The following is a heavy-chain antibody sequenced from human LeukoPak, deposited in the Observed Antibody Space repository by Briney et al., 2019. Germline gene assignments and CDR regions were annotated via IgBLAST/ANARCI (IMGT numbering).Heavy chain of an antibody. CDR1: GGSFSDFY. D-gene: IGHD3-22*01. Sequence: PSETLSLTCAVSGGSFSDFYWTWIRQPPGKGLEWIGEITHSGGSNYNPSLKSRVTMSVDTSKNQFSLKLSSVTAADTAVYYCATAGVGPQNSGYLGHWGQGTLVTVSS. V-gene: IGHV4-34*01. CDR2: ITHSGGS. CDR3: ATAGVGPQNSGYLGH. J-gene: IGHJ4*02.